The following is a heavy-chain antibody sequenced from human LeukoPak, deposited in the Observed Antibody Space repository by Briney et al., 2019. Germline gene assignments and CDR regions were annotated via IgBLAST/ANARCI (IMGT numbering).Heavy chain of an antibody. V-gene: IGHV4-31*03. Sequence: SETLSLTCTVSGGSISSGGYYWSWIRQHPGEGLEWIGYIYYSGSTYYNPSLMSRVTISVDTSKNQFSLKLSSVTAADTAVYYCARDLGRSSPNWFDPWGQGTLVTVSS. D-gene: IGHD6-6*01. J-gene: IGHJ5*02. CDR1: GGSISSGGYY. CDR2: IYYSGST. CDR3: ARDLGRSSPNWFDP.